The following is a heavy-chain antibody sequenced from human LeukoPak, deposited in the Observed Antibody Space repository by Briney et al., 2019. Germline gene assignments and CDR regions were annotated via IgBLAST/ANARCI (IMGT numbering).Heavy chain of an antibody. CDR1: GFNFANHA. J-gene: IGHJ4*02. Sequence: GGSLRLSCAASGFNFANHAMSWVRQTPGKGLEWVSAISGGGDITYYADSVTGRFTISRDNSKDTLFLQMHSLRPGDTAVYYCAREDTPATANYWGQGTLVTISS. D-gene: IGHD2-21*02. V-gene: IGHV3-23*01. CDR3: AREDTPATANY. CDR2: ISGGGDIT.